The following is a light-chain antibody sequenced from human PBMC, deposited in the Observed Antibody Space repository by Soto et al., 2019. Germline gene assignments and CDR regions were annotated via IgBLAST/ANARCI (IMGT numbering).Light chain of an antibody. CDR2: GAS. Sequence: EIVLAQSPVTLSLSPGEIATLSCSASQSLSTIHLAWYQQKPGQAPRLLIYGASSRATGIPDRFSGSGSETDSTLTISRLEPEDFAVYYRQQYGRRKFGQGTKVDIK. J-gene: IGKJ1*01. CDR1: QSLSTIH. V-gene: IGKV3-20*01. CDR3: QQYGRRK.